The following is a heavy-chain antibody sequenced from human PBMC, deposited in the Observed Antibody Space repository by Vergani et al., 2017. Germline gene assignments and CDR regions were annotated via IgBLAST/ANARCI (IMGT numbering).Heavy chain of an antibody. CDR3: AGPYYGSGTLDFDY. V-gene: IGHV1-69*02. Sequence: QVLQVQSGAEVKKPGSSLKVSCKTSGGTFSSYTISWVRQAPGQGLEWMGRIIPILGIANYAQKFQGRSTITADKSTSTAYMMLSSLRTEDTAVDYCAGPYYGSGTLDFDYWGQGTLVTVSS. D-gene: IGHD3-10*01. CDR2: IIPILGIA. CDR1: GGTFSSYT. J-gene: IGHJ4*02.